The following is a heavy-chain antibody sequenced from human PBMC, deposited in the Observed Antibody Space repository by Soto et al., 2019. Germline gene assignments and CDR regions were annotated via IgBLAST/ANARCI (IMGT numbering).Heavy chain of an antibody. CDR2: IYYSGST. J-gene: IGHJ5*02. CDR3: ARALLLKFDP. Sequence: ETLSLTCTVSGGSISSYYWSWIRQPPGKGLEWIGYIYYSGSTNYNPSLKSRVTISVDTSKNQFSLKLSSVTAADTDVYYCARALLLKFDPWGQGTLVTVSS. D-gene: IGHD2-15*01. CDR1: GGSISSYY. V-gene: IGHV4-59*01.